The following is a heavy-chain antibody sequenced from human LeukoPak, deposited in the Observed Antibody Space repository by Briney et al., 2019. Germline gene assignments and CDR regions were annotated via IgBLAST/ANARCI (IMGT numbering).Heavy chain of an antibody. CDR1: GYSFTSYW. Sequence: GESLKISCKGSGYSFTSYWIGWVRQMPGKGLEWMGTIYPGDSDTRYSPSFQGQVTISADKSISTAYLQWSSLKASDTAMYYCARHGGYCSSTSCNDAFDIWGQGTMVTVSS. V-gene: IGHV5-51*01. D-gene: IGHD2-2*01. J-gene: IGHJ3*02. CDR2: IYPGDSDT. CDR3: ARHGGYCSSTSCNDAFDI.